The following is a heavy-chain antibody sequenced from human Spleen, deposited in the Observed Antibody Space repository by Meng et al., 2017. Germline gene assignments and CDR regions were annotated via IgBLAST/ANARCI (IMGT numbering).Heavy chain of an antibody. D-gene: IGHD3-22*01. CDR1: GFVFSNYA. Sequence: GESLKISCEASGFVFSNYAIHWVRQAPGKGLEWVAVISYDGSNKYYADSVKGRFTISRDNSKNTVFLQINSLRAEDTAVYYCARSPIDKYDLSALPLDYWGQGTLVTVSS. J-gene: IGHJ4*02. V-gene: IGHV3-30*01. CDR3: ARSPIDKYDLSALPLDY. CDR2: ISYDGSNK.